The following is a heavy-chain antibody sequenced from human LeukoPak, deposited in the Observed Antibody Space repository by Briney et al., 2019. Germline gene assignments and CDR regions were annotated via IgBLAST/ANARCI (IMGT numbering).Heavy chain of an antibody. D-gene: IGHD3-16*01. Sequence: GGSLRLSCAASGFTFSSYGMHWVRQAPGKGLERVAFIRYDGSNKYYADSVKGRFTISRDNSKNTLHLQMNSLRAEDTAVYYSAVLALDWGQGTLVTVSS. V-gene: IGHV3-30*02. CDR2: IRYDGSNK. CDR3: AVLALD. J-gene: IGHJ4*02. CDR1: GFTFSSYG.